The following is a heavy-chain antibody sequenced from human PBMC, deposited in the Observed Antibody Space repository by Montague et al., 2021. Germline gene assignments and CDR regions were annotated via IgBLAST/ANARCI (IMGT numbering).Heavy chain of an antibody. CDR1: GGSISSKYF. J-gene: IGHJ5*02. CDR3: SVGSESAWELLHH. D-gene: IGHD1-26*01. V-gene: IGHV4-4*02. Sequence: SETLSLTCTVSGGSISSKYFWCWVRQPLGKELEWLVEIYHGTTSYSPSLKVRLTVSMDTSKNQFPLKLSSVTAADTAIYYCSVGSESAWELLHHWGQGIMVTVSS. CDR2: IYHGTT.